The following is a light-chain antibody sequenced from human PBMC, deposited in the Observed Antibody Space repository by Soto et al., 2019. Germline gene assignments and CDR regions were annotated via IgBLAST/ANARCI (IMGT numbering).Light chain of an antibody. CDR3: QQRSNWPIT. J-gene: IGKJ3*01. V-gene: IGKV3-11*01. CDR2: DAS. Sequence: EIVLTRSPATLSLSPGERATLSCRACQSVSSYLAWYQQKPGQAPRLLIYDASNRATAIPARFSGSGSGTDFTLTISSLEPEDFAVYYCQQRSNWPITFGPGTKVEIK. CDR1: QSVSSY.